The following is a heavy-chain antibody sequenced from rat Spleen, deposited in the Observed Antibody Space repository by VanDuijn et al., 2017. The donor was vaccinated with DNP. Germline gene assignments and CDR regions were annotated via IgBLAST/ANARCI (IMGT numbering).Heavy chain of an antibody. V-gene: IGHV2S12*01. J-gene: IGHJ2*01. Sequence: QVQLKESGPGLVRPSQTLSLTCTVSGFSLTNYGVYWVRQPPGKGLEWIATISSGGTTYYTSTLKSRLSISRDTSKSQVFLKMNSLQTADTATYFCAREGTLMVVGFFDYWGQGVMVTVSS. CDR1: GFSLTNYG. CDR2: ISSGGTT. D-gene: IGHD1-12*02. CDR3: AREGTLMVVGFFDY.